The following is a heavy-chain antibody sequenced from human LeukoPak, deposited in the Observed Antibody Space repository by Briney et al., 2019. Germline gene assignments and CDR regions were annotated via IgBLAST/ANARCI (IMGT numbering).Heavy chain of an antibody. CDR2: IIPIFGTA. Sequence: ALVKVSCKASGGTFSSYAISWMRQAPGQGLEWMGGIIPIFGTANYAQKFQGRVTITADKSTSTAYMELSSLRSEDTAVYYCARFSGIYFDYWGQGTLVTVSS. CDR1: GGTFSSYA. D-gene: IGHD3-10*01. V-gene: IGHV1-69*06. CDR3: ARFSGIYFDY. J-gene: IGHJ4*02.